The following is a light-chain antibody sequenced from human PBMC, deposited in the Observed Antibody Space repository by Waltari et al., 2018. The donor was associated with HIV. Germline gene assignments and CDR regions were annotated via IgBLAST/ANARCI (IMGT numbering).Light chain of an antibody. Sequence: EIVLTPSPATLSLFPGERATLSCRARQRVGSEVGWFQQTPGQAPRLLIYDASNRATVSPARFSGSGSGTDFTLTISSLEPEDFAVYYCEQRSDGPPTFGQGTKVEIK. J-gene: IGKJ1*01. CDR1: QRVGSE. CDR3: EQRSDGPPT. V-gene: IGKV3-11*01. CDR2: DAS.